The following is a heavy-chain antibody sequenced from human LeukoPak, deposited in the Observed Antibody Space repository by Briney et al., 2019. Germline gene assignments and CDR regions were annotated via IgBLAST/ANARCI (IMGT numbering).Heavy chain of an antibody. CDR1: GFTFSSYW. D-gene: IGHD3-16*01. V-gene: IGHV3-7*03. Sequence: GGSLRLSCAASGFTFSSYWMNWARQAPGKGLEWVASINHNGNVNYYVDPVKGRFTISRDNAKNTLYLQMSNLRAEDTAVYYCARGGGLDVWGQGATVTVSS. J-gene: IGHJ6*02. CDR3: ARGGGLDV. CDR2: INHNGNVN.